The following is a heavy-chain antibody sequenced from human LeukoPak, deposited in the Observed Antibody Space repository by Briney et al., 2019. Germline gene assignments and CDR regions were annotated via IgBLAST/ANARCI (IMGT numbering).Heavy chain of an antibody. D-gene: IGHD3-10*01. J-gene: IGHJ4*02. CDR3: ARDLEGYHYGSGNYPQ. Sequence: GASVKVSCKASGYTFTGYYIHWVRQAPGQGLEWMGLINPNSGATNYAQKFQGRVTMTRDTSISTAYTELSSLTSDDTAVYYCARDLEGYHYGSGNYPQWGQGTLVTVSS. V-gene: IGHV1-2*02. CDR2: INPNSGAT. CDR1: GYTFTGYY.